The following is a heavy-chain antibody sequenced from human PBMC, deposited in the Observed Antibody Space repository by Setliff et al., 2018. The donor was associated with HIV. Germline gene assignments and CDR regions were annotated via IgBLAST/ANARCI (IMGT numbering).Heavy chain of an antibody. CDR2: IFPGGAT. D-gene: IGHD5-12*01. Sequence: SETLSLTFSVSGVSISSYYWSWIRHSPGKGLEWIGIIFPGGATNYNPSLTSRVTISVDTSKNHLFLKLTSVTTADTAVYFCAKSSPSIGYITDCWGQGAPVTVSS. J-gene: IGHJ4*02. V-gene: IGHV4-59*01. CDR1: GVSISSYY. CDR3: AKSSPSIGYITDC.